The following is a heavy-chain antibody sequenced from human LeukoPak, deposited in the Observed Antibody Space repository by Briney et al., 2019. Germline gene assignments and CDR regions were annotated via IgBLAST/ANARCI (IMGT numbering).Heavy chain of an antibody. V-gene: IGHV1-46*01. J-gene: IGHJ3*02. D-gene: IGHD5-18*01. CDR1: GYTFTSYY. Sequence: ASVKVSCTASGYTFTSYYMHWVRQAPGQGLEWMGIINPSGGSTSYAQKFQGRVTMTRDMSTSTVYMELSSLRSEDTAVYYCARDSYGYAFDIWGQGTMVTVSS. CDR3: ARDSYGYAFDI. CDR2: INPSGGST.